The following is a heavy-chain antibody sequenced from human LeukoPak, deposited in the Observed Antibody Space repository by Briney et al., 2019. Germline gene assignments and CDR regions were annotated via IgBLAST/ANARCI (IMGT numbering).Heavy chain of an antibody. V-gene: IGHV3-21*01. Sequence: GGSLRLSCAASGFTFSSYSMNWVRQAPGKGLEWVSSISSSSSYIYYADSVKGRFTISRDNAKNSLYLQMNSLRAEDTAVYYCARGSVVPAAMKRTFDYWGQGTLVTVSS. J-gene: IGHJ4*02. D-gene: IGHD2-2*01. CDR1: GFTFSSYS. CDR3: ARGSVVPAAMKRTFDY. CDR2: ISSSSSYI.